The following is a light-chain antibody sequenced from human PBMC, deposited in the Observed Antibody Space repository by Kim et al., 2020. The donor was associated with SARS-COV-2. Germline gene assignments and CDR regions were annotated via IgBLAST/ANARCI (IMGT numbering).Light chain of an antibody. CDR2: HDS. Sequence: SYELTQPPSVSVAKGKTARITCGGNNIGSKSVHWYQQKPGQAPVLDIYHDSDRYSGIRERFSGSTSGNKDTLTIRRVEAGDEADLYCQVWGSSSENRVFG. CDR3: QVWGSSSENRV. V-gene: IGLV3-21*04. J-gene: IGLJ3*02. CDR1: NIGSKS.